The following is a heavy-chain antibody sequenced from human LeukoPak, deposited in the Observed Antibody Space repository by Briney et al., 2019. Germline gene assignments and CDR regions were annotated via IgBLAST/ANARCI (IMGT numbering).Heavy chain of an antibody. CDR2: IYYSGST. CDR1: GGSISSYY. Sequence: SETLSLTCTVSGGSISSYYWSWIRQPPGKGLEWIGYIYYSGSTNYNPSLKSRVTISVDTSKNQFSLKLSSVTAADTAVYYCARANPVLMVSKYFQHWGQGTLVTVSS. V-gene: IGHV4-59*01. D-gene: IGHD2-8*01. CDR3: ARANPVLMVSKYFQH. J-gene: IGHJ1*01.